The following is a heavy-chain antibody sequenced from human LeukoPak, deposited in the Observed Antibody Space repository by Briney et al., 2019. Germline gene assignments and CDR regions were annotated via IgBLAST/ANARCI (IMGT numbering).Heavy chain of an antibody. Sequence: PSETLSLTCTVSGGSISSSSYYWGWIRQPPGKGLEWIGSIYYSGSTYYNPSLKSRVTISADTSKNQFSLKLSSVTAADTAVYYCARAGYSGGYYPVDSWGQGTLVTVSS. CDR2: IYYSGST. D-gene: IGHD3-22*01. J-gene: IGHJ5*01. CDR3: ARAGYSGGYYPVDS. V-gene: IGHV4-39*07. CDR1: GGSISSSSYY.